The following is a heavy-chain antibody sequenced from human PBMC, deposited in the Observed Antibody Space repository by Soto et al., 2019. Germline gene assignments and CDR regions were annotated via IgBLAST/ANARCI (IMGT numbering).Heavy chain of an antibody. CDR3: ARLEGILYGMDV. Sequence: EVQLVESGGGFVQPGGSLRLSCAASGFTFSSYDMHWVRQATGKGLEWVSAIGTAGDTYYPGSVKGRFTISRENAKNSLYLQMNSLRAGDTAVYYCARLEGILYGMDVWGQGTTVTVSS. D-gene: IGHD1-1*01. CDR1: GFTFSSYD. CDR2: IGTAGDT. V-gene: IGHV3-13*04. J-gene: IGHJ6*02.